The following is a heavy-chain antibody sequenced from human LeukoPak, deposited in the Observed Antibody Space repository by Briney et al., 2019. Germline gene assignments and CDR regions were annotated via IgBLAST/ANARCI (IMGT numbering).Heavy chain of an antibody. D-gene: IGHD4-17*01. V-gene: IGHV3-20*04. CDR2: INWNGGTT. CDR3: ARAAHYGDYALVKYYFDY. J-gene: IGHJ4*02. CDR1: GFTFDDYG. Sequence: AGGPLRLSCAASGFTFDDYGMSWVRQGPGKGLEWVSGINWNGGTTGYADSVKGRFTISRDNAKNSLYLQMNSLRAEDTALYYCARAAHYGDYALVKYYFDYWGQGTLVTVSS.